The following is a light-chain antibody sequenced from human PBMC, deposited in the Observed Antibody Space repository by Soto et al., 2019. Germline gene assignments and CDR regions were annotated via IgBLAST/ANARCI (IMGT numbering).Light chain of an antibody. CDR3: QVWDNDSDHWV. Sequence: SYELTQPPSVSVAPRQTAGITCTGNNIGYKSVHWYQQTPGQAPVLVVYDDSDRPSGIPERFSGSNSGNAATLTISRVEAGDEADYYCQVWDNDSDHWVFGGGTKVTVL. J-gene: IGLJ3*02. CDR1: NIGYKS. V-gene: IGLV3-21*02. CDR2: DDS.